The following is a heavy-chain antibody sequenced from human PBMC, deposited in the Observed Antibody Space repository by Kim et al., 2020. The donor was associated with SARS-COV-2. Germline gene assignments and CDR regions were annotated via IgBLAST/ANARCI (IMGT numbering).Heavy chain of an antibody. Sequence: YNPSLKRRVTISVDTSKNQFSLKLSSVTAADTAVYYCARPSVGATTNGDYWGQGTLVTVSS. V-gene: IGHV4-39*01. D-gene: IGHD1-26*01. CDR3: ARPSVGATTNGDY. J-gene: IGHJ4*02.